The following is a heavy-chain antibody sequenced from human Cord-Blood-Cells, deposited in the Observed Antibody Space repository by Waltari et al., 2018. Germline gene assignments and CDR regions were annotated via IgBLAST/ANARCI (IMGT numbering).Heavy chain of an antibody. D-gene: IGHD7-27*01. CDR2: IYYSGST. CDR3: ARHRTGDDAFDI. V-gene: IGHV4-39*01. CDR1: GGSISSSSYY. J-gene: IGHJ3*02. Sequence: QLQLQESGPGLVKPSETMSLTCTVSGGSISSSSYYWGWIRQPPGKGLEWIGSIYYSGSTYNHPYLKGRVTISVDTSKNQFSLKLSYVTAADTAVYYCARHRTGDDAFDIWGQETMVTVSS.